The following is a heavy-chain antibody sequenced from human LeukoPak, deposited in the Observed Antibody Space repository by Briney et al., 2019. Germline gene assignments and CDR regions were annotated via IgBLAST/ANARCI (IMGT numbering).Heavy chain of an antibody. CDR3: AKVGWLATLNWFDP. CDR2: ISGSGGST. D-gene: IGHD6-19*01. J-gene: IGHJ5*02. CDR1: GFTFSSYA. V-gene: IGHV3-23*01. Sequence: GGSLRLSCAASGFTFSSYAMSWVRQAPGKGLEWVSAISGSGGSTYYADSVKGRFTIPRDNSKNTLYLQMNSLRAEDMAVYYCAKVGWLATLNWFDPWGQGTLVTVSS.